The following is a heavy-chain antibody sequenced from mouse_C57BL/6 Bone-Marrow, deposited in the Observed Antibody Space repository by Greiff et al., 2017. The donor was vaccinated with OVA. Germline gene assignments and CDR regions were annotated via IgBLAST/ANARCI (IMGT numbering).Heavy chain of an antibody. CDR1: GYTFTSYW. CDR3: ARGMGSSPFDY. Sequence: QVQLQQPGAELVRPGSSVKLSCKASGYTFTSYWMDWVKQRPGQGLEWIGNIYPSDSETHYNQKFKDKATLTVDKSSSTAYMQLSSLTSEDSAVYYCARGMGSSPFDYWGQGTTLTVSS. D-gene: IGHD1-1*01. V-gene: IGHV1-61*01. CDR2: IYPSDSET. J-gene: IGHJ2*01.